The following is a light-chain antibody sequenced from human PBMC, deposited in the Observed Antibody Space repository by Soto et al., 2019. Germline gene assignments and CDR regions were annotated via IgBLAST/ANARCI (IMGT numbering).Light chain of an antibody. CDR1: HYLGNS. Sequence: DIQMTQSPSSLSASVGDRVTITCQASHYLGNSLSWSQQKPGKAPKLLISDASNLEMGVPSRFSGSASGTHFTFTISSLQPEDIATYYCQQYYNLLLTFGGGTKVDIK. CDR2: DAS. V-gene: IGKV1-33*01. J-gene: IGKJ4*01. CDR3: QQYYNLLLT.